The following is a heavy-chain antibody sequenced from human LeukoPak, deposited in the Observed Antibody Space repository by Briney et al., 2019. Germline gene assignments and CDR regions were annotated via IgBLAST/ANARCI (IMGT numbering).Heavy chain of an antibody. CDR3: ARELPPVVTYYFDY. J-gene: IGHJ4*02. D-gene: IGHD2-15*01. CDR1: GFTFSSFG. CDR2: IWYDGSNK. Sequence: GRSLRLSCAASGFTFSSFGMHWVRQAPGKGLEWAAVIWYDGSNKYYADSVKGRFTISRDNSKNTLYLQMNSLRAEDTAVYYCARELPPVVTYYFDYWGQGTLVTVSS. V-gene: IGHV3-33*01.